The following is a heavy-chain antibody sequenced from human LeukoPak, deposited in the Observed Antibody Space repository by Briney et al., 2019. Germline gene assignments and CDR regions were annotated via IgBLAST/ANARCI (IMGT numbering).Heavy chain of an antibody. CDR1: GGSISSSNW. D-gene: IGHD6-19*01. J-gene: IGHJ4*02. V-gene: IGHV4-4*02. CDR2: IYHSGST. Sequence: SGTLSLTCAVSGGSISSSNWWSWVRPPPGKGLEWIGEIYHSGSTNYNPSLKSRVTISVDTSKNQFSLKLSSVTAADTAVYYCATSGWYLLPGVYWGQGTLATVSS. CDR3: ATSGWYLLPGVY.